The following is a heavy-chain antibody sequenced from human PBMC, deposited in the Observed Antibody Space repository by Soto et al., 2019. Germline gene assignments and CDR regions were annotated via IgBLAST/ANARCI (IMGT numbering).Heavy chain of an antibody. Sequence: GGSRRLACAACGFSFDGYAMHWVRQAPGKGLEWVSGINWNSDTIGYADSVKGRFTVSRDNAKGSLLLQMSSLRAEDTAVYFCAMSNSNDLYYHFESWGQGTPVTVSS. V-gene: IGHV3-9*01. CDR3: AMSNSNDLYYHFES. D-gene: IGHD3-22*01. J-gene: IGHJ4*02. CDR2: INWNSDTI. CDR1: GFSFDGYA.